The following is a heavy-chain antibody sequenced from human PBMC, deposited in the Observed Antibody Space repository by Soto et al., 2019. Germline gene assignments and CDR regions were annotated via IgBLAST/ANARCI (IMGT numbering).Heavy chain of an antibody. Sequence: ASVKVSCKASGYTFTSYGISWVRQAPGQGLEWMGWISAYNGNTNYAQKLQGRVTMTTDTSTSTAYMELRSLRSDDTAVYYCAREGVVVVVAATPIYYYYGMDVWGQGTTVTVSS. CDR2: ISAYNGNT. CDR3: AREGVVVVVAATPIYYYYGMDV. D-gene: IGHD2-15*01. J-gene: IGHJ6*02. CDR1: GYTFTSYG. V-gene: IGHV1-18*01.